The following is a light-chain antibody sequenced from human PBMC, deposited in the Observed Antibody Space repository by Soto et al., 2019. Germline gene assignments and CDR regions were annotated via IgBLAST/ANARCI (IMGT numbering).Light chain of an antibody. CDR2: LGS. J-gene: IGKJ1*01. V-gene: IGKV2-28*01. CDR3: MQPLQSWT. Sequence: DIVMSQSPLSLPVTPGEPSSISCRSSQILLHSNGYNYLDWYLQKPGQSPQLLIYLGSNRASGVPDRFSGSRSGTDFTLKISRVEAEDVGVYYCMQPLQSWTFGQGTKVDI. CDR1: QILLHSNGYNY.